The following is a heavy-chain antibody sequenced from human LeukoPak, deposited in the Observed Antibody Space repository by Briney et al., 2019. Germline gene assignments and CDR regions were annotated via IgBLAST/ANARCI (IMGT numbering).Heavy chain of an antibody. J-gene: IGHJ5*02. Sequence: GASVKVSCKASGYTFTNYYIHWVRQAPGQGLEWMGWINPNSGGTRYAQNLQGRVTMTRDTAISTAYMERSRLRSDDTAVYYCARAVTTQSWFDPWGQGTLVTVSS. D-gene: IGHD4-17*01. CDR3: ARAVTTQSWFDP. CDR2: INPNSGGT. V-gene: IGHV1-2*02. CDR1: GYTFTNYY.